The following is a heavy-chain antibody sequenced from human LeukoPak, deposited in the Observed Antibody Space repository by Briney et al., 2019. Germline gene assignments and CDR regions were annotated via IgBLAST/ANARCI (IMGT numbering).Heavy chain of an antibody. CDR3: VRDRGISFYFDY. Sequence: PGGSLRLSCAASGFTFTDYYMSWIRQAPGKGLEWLSYISSSGSTIYYADSVKGRFTISRDNAKNSLYLQMNSLRADDTAVYYCVRDRGISFYFDYWGQGTLVTVSS. CDR1: GFTFTDYY. V-gene: IGHV3-11*04. CDR2: ISSSGSTI. J-gene: IGHJ4*02. D-gene: IGHD3-16*02.